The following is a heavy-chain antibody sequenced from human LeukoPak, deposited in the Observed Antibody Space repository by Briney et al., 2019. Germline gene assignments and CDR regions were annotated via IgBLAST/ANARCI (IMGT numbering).Heavy chain of an antibody. CDR2: INAGNGNT. D-gene: IGHD3-10*01. V-gene: IGHV1-3*01. Sequence: ASVKVSCKASGYTFTSYAMHWVRQAPGQRLEWMGWINAGNGNTKYSQKFQGRVTITRDTSASIAYMELSSPRSEDTAVYYSAREGGTMVLGVIITLRYWGQGTLVTVSS. J-gene: IGHJ4*02. CDR1: GYTFTSYA. CDR3: AREGGTMVLGVIITLRY.